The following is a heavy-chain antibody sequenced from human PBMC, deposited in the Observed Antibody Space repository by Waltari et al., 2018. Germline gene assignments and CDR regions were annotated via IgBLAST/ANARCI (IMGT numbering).Heavy chain of an antibody. D-gene: IGHD3-3*01. V-gene: IGHV4-34*01. CDR1: GGSFRGYS. CDR3: ARANTIFGVIRTWYYMDV. CDR2: INHSGRT. Sequence: QVQLQQWGAGLLKPSETLSLTCVVSGGSFRGYSLSWIRQPPGKGLEWIGEINHSGRTNYNPSLKSRVTISIDTSKIQFSLKLRSVTVADTAVYYCARANTIFGVIRTWYYMDVWGKGTPVTVSS. J-gene: IGHJ6*03.